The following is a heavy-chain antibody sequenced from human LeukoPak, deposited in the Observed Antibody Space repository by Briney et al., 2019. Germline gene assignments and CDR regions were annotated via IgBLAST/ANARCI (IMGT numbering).Heavy chain of an antibody. CDR1: GGSISSYY. V-gene: IGHV4-4*07. CDR3: VGRVEYSYGYVAY. CDR2: IYTSGST. D-gene: IGHD5-18*01. Sequence: SETLSLTCTVSGGSISSYYWSWIRQPAGKGLEWIGRIYTSGSTDYNPSLKSRVTMSVDTSNNQFSLKLSSVTAADTAVYYCVGRVEYSYGYVAYWGQGTLVTVSS. J-gene: IGHJ4*02.